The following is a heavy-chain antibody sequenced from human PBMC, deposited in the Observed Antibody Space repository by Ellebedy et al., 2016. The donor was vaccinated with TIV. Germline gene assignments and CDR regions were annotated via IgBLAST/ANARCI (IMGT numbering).Heavy chain of an antibody. Sequence: GESLKISCAASGFIFRTYAIHWVRQAPGKGLEWVALISYDGSNKYYADSVKGRFTISRDNSKNTVYLQMNNVRAEDTAVYYCARDPFGGKGSHFDYWGQGTLVTVSS. V-gene: IGHV3-30-3*01. CDR3: ARDPFGGKGSHFDY. CDR2: ISYDGSNK. CDR1: GFIFRTYA. J-gene: IGHJ4*02. D-gene: IGHD4-23*01.